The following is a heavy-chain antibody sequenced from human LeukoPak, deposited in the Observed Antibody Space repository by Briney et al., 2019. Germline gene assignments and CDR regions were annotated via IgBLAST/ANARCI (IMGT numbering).Heavy chain of an antibody. J-gene: IGHJ4*02. CDR3: ARDRDDYGGNSYDY. D-gene: IGHD4-23*01. CDR2: ISYDGSNK. CDR1: GFTFSSYG. Sequence: GRSLRLSCAASGFTFSSYGMHWVRQAPGKGLEWVAVISYDGSNKYYADSVKGRFTISRDNSKNTLYLQMNSLRAEDTAVYYCARDRDDYGGNSYDYWGQGTLVTVSS. V-gene: IGHV3-30*03.